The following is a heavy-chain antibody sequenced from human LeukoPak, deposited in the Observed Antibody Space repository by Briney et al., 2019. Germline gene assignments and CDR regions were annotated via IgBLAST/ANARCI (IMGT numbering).Heavy chain of an antibody. V-gene: IGHV3-48*04. Sequence: GGSLRLSCAASGFIFTSYSMNWVRQAPGKGLEWISYISSSSSTIYYADSVRGRFTISRDNAKNSLYLQMNSLRAEDTAVYYCARDSSDLDYWGQGTLVTVSS. CDR3: ARDSSDLDY. CDR2: ISSSSSTI. CDR1: GFIFTSYS. J-gene: IGHJ4*02. D-gene: IGHD6-19*01.